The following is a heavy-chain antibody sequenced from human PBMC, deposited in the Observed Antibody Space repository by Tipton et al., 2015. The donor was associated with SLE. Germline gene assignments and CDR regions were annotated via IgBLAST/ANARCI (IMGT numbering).Heavy chain of an antibody. J-gene: IGHJ3*02. CDR2: ITTSGSPV. Sequence: SLRLSCAASGFTVSTNYMSWVRQAPGMGLEWVSYITTSGSPVYYADSVKGRFTISRDNAKNSLYLQMNSLRAEDTAVYYCARDLGTSAFDIWGQGTMVTVSS. CDR1: GFTVSTNY. V-gene: IGHV3-11*04. CDR3: ARDLGTSAFDI. D-gene: IGHD1-1*01.